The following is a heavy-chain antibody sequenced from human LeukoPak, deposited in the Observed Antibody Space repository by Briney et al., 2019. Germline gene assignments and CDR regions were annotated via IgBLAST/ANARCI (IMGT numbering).Heavy chain of an antibody. CDR3: ARDQQQLVRAYYYYCMDV. CDR2: IYSGGST. CDR1: GFTVSSNY. Sequence: GGSLRLSCAASGFTVSSNYMSWVRQAPGKGLEWVSVIYSGGSTYYADSVKGRFTISRDNSKSTLYLQMNSLRAEDTAVYYCARDQQQLVRAYYYYCMDVWGKGTTVTVSS. D-gene: IGHD6-13*01. J-gene: IGHJ6*03. V-gene: IGHV3-53*01.